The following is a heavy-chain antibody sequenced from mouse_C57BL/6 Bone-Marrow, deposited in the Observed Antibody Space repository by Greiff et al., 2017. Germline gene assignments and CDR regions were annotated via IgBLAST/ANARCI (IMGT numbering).Heavy chain of an antibody. J-gene: IGHJ4*01. D-gene: IGHD1-1*01. Sequence: EVQLQQSGPELVKPGASVKISCKASGYSFTDYNMTWVKQSNGKSLEWIGVLNPNYGTTSYNQKFKGKATLTVDPSTSTAYMQLNSLTSEDSAVYYCAREVLYYVSSDCAMDYWGQGTSVTVSS. CDR3: AREVLYYVSSDCAMDY. CDR1: GYSFTDYN. V-gene: IGHV1-39*01. CDR2: LNPNYGTT.